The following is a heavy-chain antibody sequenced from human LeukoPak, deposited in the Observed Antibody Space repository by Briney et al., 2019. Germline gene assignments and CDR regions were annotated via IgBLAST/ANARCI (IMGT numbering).Heavy chain of an antibody. CDR3: ARAVAYCGGDCRHFDY. D-gene: IGHD2-21*02. V-gene: IGHV4-59*12. J-gene: IGHJ4*02. CDR2: IYSSGST. CDR1: GGSISSYF. Sequence: SETLSLTCTVSGGSISSYFWSWIRQPPGKGLEWIGYIYSSGSTYYNPSLKSRVTISVDRSKNQFSLKLSSVTAADTAVYYCARAVAYCGGDCRHFDYWGQGTLVTVSS.